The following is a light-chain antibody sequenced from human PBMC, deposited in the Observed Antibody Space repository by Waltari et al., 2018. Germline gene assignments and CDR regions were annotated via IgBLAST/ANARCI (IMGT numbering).Light chain of an antibody. CDR1: QSIQYNSNVKTY. CDR2: WAS. Sequence: TVMPQSPDSLAVSLRERATTNCNAGQSIQYNSNVKTYLAWYQQKPRQPPKLLIYWASTRESGVPDRFSGSGSGTDFTLTISSLQAEDVAVYYCQQYYSRRTFGQGTKVEI. CDR3: QQYYSRRT. V-gene: IGKV4-1*01. J-gene: IGKJ1*01.